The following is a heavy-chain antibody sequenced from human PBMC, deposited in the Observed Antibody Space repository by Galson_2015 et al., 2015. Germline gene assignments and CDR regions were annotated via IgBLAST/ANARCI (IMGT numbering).Heavy chain of an antibody. J-gene: IGHJ6*03. V-gene: IGHV1-2*06. Sequence: SVKVSCKASGYTFTGYYMHWVRQAPGQGLEWMGRINPNSGGTNYAQKFQGRVTMTRDTSISTAYVELSRLRSDDTAVYYCARVKGTDYYYYYMDVWGKGTTVTVSS. CDR2: INPNSGGT. D-gene: IGHD1-1*01. CDR1: GYTFTGYY. CDR3: ARVKGTDYYYYYMDV.